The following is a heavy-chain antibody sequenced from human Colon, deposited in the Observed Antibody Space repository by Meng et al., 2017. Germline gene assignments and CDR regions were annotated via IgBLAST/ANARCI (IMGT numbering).Heavy chain of an antibody. CDR3: ARMGAGASFDF. V-gene: IGHV1-2*05. Sequence: QVHLVQSGAEVKTPGSSVKISCEASGYPFTTFFLNWVRRTPDQGLEWLGRINPNSGVANFAQKFQGRVTMTRDTSISTAYRELASLRSDDTGVYYCARMGAGASFDFWGQGTLVTVSS. J-gene: IGHJ4*02. CDR1: GYPFTTFF. CDR2: INPNSGVA. D-gene: IGHD1-26*01.